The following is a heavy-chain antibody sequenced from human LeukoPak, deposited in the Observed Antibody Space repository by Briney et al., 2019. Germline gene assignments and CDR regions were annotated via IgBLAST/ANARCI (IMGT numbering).Heavy chain of an antibody. CDR3: ARVGYSYGEAYYFDY. V-gene: IGHV4-59*01. D-gene: IGHD5-18*01. CDR1: GGSISSYY. Sequence: ASETLSLTCTVSGGSISSYYWSWIRQPPGKGLEWIGYIYYSGSTNYNPSLKSRVTISVDTSKNQFSLKLSSVTAADTAVYYCARVGYSYGEAYYFDYWGQGTLVTVSS. CDR2: IYYSGST. J-gene: IGHJ4*02.